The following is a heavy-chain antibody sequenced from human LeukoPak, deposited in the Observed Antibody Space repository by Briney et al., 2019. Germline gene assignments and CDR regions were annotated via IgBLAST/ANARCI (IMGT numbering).Heavy chain of an antibody. CDR2: IYHSGST. CDR3: ARGGAARLHFQN. V-gene: IGHV4-59*01. D-gene: IGHD6-6*01. J-gene: IGHJ1*01. Sequence: PSETLSLTCTVSGGSISTYYWNWIRQPPGKGLEWIGYIYHSGSTNYNPSPQSRVTISVDTSKNQFSLNLNSVTAADTAVYYCARGGAARLHFQNWGQGTLVTVSS. CDR1: GGSISTYY.